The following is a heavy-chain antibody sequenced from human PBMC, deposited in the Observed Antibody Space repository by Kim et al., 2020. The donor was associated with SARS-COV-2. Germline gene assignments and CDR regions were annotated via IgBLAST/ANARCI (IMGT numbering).Heavy chain of an antibody. V-gene: IGHV4-34*01. CDR3: ARRDDILTGVDY. J-gene: IGHJ4*02. D-gene: IGHD3-9*01. Sequence: SETLSLTCAVYGGSFSGYYWSWIRQPPGKGLEWIGEINHSGSTNYNPSLKSRVTISVDTSKNQFSLKLSSVTAADTAVYYCARRDDILTGVDYWGQGTLVTVSS. CDR1: GGSFSGYY. CDR2: INHSGST.